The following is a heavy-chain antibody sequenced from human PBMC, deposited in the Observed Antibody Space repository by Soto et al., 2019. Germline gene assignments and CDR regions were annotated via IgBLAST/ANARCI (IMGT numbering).Heavy chain of an antibody. CDR3: TRAERFPRSWFDP. CDR1: GGSFRNYY. V-gene: IGHV4-34*01. Sequence: TSETLSLTCAVYGGSFRNYYWIWVRQPPGKGLEWIGEVNHSGEATYNPSLQSRITISLDTSNNQFSLKMTSVTSADTAMYLCTRAERFPRSWFDPWGQGTQVAVSS. J-gene: IGHJ5*02. CDR2: VNHSGEA. D-gene: IGHD3-10*01.